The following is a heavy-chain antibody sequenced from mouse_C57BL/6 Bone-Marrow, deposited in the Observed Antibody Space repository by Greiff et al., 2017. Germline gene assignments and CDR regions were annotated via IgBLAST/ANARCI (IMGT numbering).Heavy chain of an antibody. J-gene: IGHJ4*01. V-gene: IGHV5-9-1*02. CDR2: ISSGGDYI. Sequence: EVKLVESGEGLVKPGGSLKLSCAASGFTFSSYAMSWVRQTPEKRLEWVAYISSGGDYIYYADTVKGRFTSSRDNARNTLYLQMSSLKSEDTAMYYWTRITTVVYYYAMDYWGQGTSVTVSS. CDR3: TRITTVVYYYAMDY. D-gene: IGHD1-1*01. CDR1: GFTFSSYA.